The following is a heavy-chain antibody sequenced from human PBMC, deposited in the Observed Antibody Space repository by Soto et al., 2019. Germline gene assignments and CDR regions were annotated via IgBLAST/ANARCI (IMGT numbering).Heavy chain of an antibody. CDR3: VRSVILSGGSYKGLIRLHYFDT. Sequence: PGGSLRLSCAASGFSVGSNFMTWVRQAPGKGLEWVSVMKDGGSTNYADSVKGRFTVSRDNSKNTLYLQMNSLRVEDTAVYYCVRSVILSGGSYKGLIRLHYFDTWGPGTLVTVSS. D-gene: IGHD3-3*01. CDR2: MKDGGST. V-gene: IGHV3-53*01. J-gene: IGHJ4*02. CDR1: GFSVGSNF.